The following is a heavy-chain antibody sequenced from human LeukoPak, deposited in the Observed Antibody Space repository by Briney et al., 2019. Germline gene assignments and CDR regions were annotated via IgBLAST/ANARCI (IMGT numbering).Heavy chain of an antibody. Sequence: GGSLRLSCAASGFTVSDNDIKWVRQAPGKGLGWVSLIYADGTTHYTDSVKGRFSISRDNSGNTVYLQMNSLRGEDTAVYYCARRSVPGRPGYWGQGTLVTVSS. D-gene: IGHD6-6*01. V-gene: IGHV3-66*04. CDR1: GFTVSDND. CDR2: IYADGTT. J-gene: IGHJ4*02. CDR3: ARRSVPGRPGY.